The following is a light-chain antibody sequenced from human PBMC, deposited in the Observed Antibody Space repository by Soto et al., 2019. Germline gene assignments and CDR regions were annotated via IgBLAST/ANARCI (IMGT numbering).Light chain of an antibody. J-gene: IGKJ1*01. CDR2: KAS. CDR1: QSISSW. Sequence: DIQMTQSPSTLSASVGDRVTITCRASQSISSWLAWYHQKPGKAPKLLIYKASSLESGVPSRFSGSGSGTEITLTISSLQPDDFATYYCQQYNSSPWTFGQGTKVEIK. V-gene: IGKV1-5*03. CDR3: QQYNSSPWT.